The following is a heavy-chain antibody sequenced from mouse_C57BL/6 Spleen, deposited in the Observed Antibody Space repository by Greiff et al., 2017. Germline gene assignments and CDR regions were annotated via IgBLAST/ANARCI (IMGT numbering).Heavy chain of an antibody. J-gene: IGHJ3*01. D-gene: IGHD2-4*01. V-gene: IGHV1-50*01. Sequence: QVQLKQPGAELVKPGASVKLSCKASGYTFTSYWMQWVKQRPGQGLEWIGEIDPSDSYTNYNQKFKGKATLTVDTSSSTAYMQLSSLTSEDSAVYYCARKDYVWFAYWGQGTLVTVSA. CDR2: IDPSDSYT. CDR3: ARKDYVWFAY. CDR1: GYTFTSYW.